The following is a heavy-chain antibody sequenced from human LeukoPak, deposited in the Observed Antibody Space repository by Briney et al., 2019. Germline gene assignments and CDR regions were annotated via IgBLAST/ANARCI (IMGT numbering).Heavy chain of an antibody. D-gene: IGHD6-13*01. Sequence: ASETLSLTCTVSGGSISSYYWSWIRQPPGKGLEWIGDIYYSGSTNYNPSLKSRVTISVDTSKNQFSLKLSSVTAADTAVYYCASYRYSSSWMNYYYMDVWGKGTTVTVSS. CDR3: ASYRYSSSWMNYYYMDV. CDR2: IYYSGST. V-gene: IGHV4-59*08. J-gene: IGHJ6*03. CDR1: GGSISSYY.